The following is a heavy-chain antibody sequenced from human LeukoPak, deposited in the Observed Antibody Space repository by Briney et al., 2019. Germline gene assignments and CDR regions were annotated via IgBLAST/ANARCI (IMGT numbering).Heavy chain of an antibody. V-gene: IGHV1-69*04. Sequence: SVKGSCKASGGTFSSYAISWVRQAPGQGLEWMGRIIPIFGIANYAQKFQGRVTITADKSTSTAYMELSSLRSEDTAVYYCARAAYDYGDPILHFDYWGQGTLVTVSS. J-gene: IGHJ4*02. D-gene: IGHD4-17*01. CDR1: GGTFSSYA. CDR3: ARAAYDYGDPILHFDY. CDR2: IIPIFGIA.